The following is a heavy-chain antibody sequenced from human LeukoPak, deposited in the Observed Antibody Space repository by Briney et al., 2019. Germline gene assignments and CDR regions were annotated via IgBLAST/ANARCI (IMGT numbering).Heavy chain of an antibody. V-gene: IGHV1-2*02. J-gene: IGHJ3*01. CDR3: AREPRINMSPDAFDF. D-gene: IGHD3-10*02. CDR2: IKSNSGGI. Sequence: GPSMKLSRKLSGSTFTDYYLHWVRQPPEQVIEWHGWIKSNSGGIHYSQKFQDRVSITRDTSINTVYMELSSLTSGDTVIYYCAREPRINMSPDAFDFWGQGTLVTVFS. CDR1: GSTFTDYY.